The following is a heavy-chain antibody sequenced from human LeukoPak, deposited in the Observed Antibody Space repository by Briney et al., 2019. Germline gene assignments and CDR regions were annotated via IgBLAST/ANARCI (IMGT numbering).Heavy chain of an antibody. J-gene: IGHJ6*03. D-gene: IGHD2-2*01. Sequence: GGSLRLSCAASGFTFSSYDMHWVRQATGKGLEWVSAIGTAGDTYYPGSVKGRFTISRENAKNSLYLQMNSLRAGDTAVYYCAREYCSSTSCYRNMDVWGKGTTVTVSS. V-gene: IGHV3-13*01. CDR1: GFTFSSYD. CDR2: IGTAGDT. CDR3: AREYCSSTSCYRNMDV.